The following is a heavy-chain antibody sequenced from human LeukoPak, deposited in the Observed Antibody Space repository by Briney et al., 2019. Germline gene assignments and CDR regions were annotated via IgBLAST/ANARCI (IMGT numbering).Heavy chain of an antibody. Sequence: SETLSLTCTVSGGSISSSSYYWGWIRQPPGKGLEWIGSIYYSGSTNNNPSLKSRVTISVDTSKNQFSLKLNSATAADTAVYYCARRRTMFGYFAGEFDYWGQGTLVTVSS. J-gene: IGHJ4*02. CDR2: IYYSGST. V-gene: IGHV4-39*01. D-gene: IGHD3-10*02. CDR3: ARRRTMFGYFAGEFDY. CDR1: GGSISSSSYY.